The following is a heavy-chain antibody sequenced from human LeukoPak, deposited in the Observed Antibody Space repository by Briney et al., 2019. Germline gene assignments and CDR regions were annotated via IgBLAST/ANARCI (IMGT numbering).Heavy chain of an antibody. CDR2: VSGSGGST. D-gene: IGHD1-7*01. J-gene: IGHJ4*02. V-gene: IGHV3-23*01. Sequence: GGSLRLFCAASGFTFSTSAMSWVPQAPGKGLEWVSAVSGSGGSTYYADSVRRRFAISRDNSKHTLYLVMKSLRGEDRAVYPCAKALPPGTVGFVYWGQETLVTVSS. CDR3: AKALPPGTVGFVY. CDR1: GFTFSTSA.